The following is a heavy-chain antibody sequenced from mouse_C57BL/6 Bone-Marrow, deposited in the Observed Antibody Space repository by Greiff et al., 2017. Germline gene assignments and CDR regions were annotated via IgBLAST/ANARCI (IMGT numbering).Heavy chain of an antibody. CDR3: ARDYYGSPYFDY. V-gene: IGHV1-76*01. J-gene: IGHJ2*01. D-gene: IGHD1-1*01. Sequence: QVQLQQSGAELVRPGASVKLPCKASGYTFTDYYINWVKQRPGQGLEWIARIYPGSGNTYYNEKFKGKATLTAEKSSSTAYMQLSSLTSEDSAVYFCARDYYGSPYFDYWGQGTTLTVSS. CDR1: GYTFTDYY. CDR2: IYPGSGNT.